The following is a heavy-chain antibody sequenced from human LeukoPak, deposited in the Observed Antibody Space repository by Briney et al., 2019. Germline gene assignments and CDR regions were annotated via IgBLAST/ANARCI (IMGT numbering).Heavy chain of an antibody. CDR1: GFTFSSYS. D-gene: IGHD2-2*01. CDR2: ISSSSSYI. CDR3: ARDHIVVPAALGY. Sequence: GGSLRLPCAASGFTFSSYSMNWVRQAPGKGLEWVSSISSSSSYIYYADSVKGRFTISRDNAKNSLYLQMNSLRAEDTAVYYCARDHIVVPAALGYWGQGTLVTVSS. J-gene: IGHJ4*02. V-gene: IGHV3-21*01.